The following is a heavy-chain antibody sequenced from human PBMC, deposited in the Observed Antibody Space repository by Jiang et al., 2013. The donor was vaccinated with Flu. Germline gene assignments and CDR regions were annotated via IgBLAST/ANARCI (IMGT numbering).Heavy chain of an antibody. D-gene: IGHD4-17*01. CDR3: ATEDFGDYVFDS. V-gene: IGHV3-15*06. Sequence: IKSKTDGGTTNYAAPVKGRFTISRDDSEKTLYLQMDSLKSEDTAVYYCATEDFGDYVFDSWGQGTLVT. CDR2: IKSKTDGGTT. J-gene: IGHJ5*01.